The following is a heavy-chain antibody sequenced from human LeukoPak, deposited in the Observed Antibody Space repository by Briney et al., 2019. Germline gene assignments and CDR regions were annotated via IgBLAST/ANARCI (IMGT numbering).Heavy chain of an antibody. V-gene: IGHV4-34*01. CDR1: GGSFSGYY. J-gene: IGHJ5*02. CDR3: ARLRRIAVAGIRFDP. Sequence: SETLSLTCAVYGGSFSGYYWSWIRQPPGKGLEWIGEINHSGSTNYNPSLKSRVTISVDTSKNQFSLKLSSVTAADTAVYYCARLRRIAVAGIRFDPWGQGTLVTVSS. CDR2: INHSGST. D-gene: IGHD6-19*01.